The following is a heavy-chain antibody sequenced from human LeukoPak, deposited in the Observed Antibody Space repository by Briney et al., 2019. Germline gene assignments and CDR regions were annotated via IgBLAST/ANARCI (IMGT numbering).Heavy chain of an antibody. CDR2: MNPNSGNT. CDR1: GYTFTTYD. CDR3: ARGRDSGHKENWFDP. D-gene: IGHD6-19*01. Sequence: ASVKVSCKASGYTFTTYDINWVRQAPGQGLEWMGWMNPNSGNTGYTQKFQGRVTMTRNTSISTAYMELSRLRSEDTAVYYCARGRDSGHKENWFDPWGQGTLVTVSS. V-gene: IGHV1-8*01. J-gene: IGHJ5*02.